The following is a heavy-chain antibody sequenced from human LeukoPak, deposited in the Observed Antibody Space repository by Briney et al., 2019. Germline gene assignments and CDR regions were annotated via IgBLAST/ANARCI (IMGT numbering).Heavy chain of an antibody. CDR2: IHYSGAT. D-gene: IGHD3-9*01. V-gene: IGHV4-34*01. Sequence: SETLSLTCAVYGGSFSGHYWSWIRQSPGKGLEWIAEIHYSGATDYNPSLKSRVTISGDTSKNQVFLRMTSVTAADTALYYCARGILFDYYFDSWGQGTLVTVSS. CDR3: ARGILFDYYFDS. J-gene: IGHJ4*02. CDR1: GGSFSGHY.